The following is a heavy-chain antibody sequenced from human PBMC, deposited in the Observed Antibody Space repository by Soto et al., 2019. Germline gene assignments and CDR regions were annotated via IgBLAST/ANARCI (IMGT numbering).Heavy chain of an antibody. V-gene: IGHV4-39*01. CDR2: IYYSGST. J-gene: IGHJ4*02. D-gene: IGHD3-22*01. Sequence: SETLSLTCTVSGGSISSSSYYWGWIRQPPGKGLEWIGSIYYSGSTYYKPSLKSRVTISVDTSKNQFSLKLRSVTAADTAVYYCARRGYYYDSSGYPSVWYWGQGTLVTVSS. CDR3: ARRGYYYDSSGYPSVWY. CDR1: GGSISSSSYY.